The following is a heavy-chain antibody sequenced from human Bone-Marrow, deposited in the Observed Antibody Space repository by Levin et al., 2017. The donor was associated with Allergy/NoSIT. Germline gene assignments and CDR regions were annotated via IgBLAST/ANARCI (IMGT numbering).Heavy chain of an antibody. D-gene: IGHD2-8*01. CDR2: IYHSGST. J-gene: IGHJ6*02. CDR1: GGSISSGGYS. V-gene: IGHV4-30-2*01. CDR3: ARGPLTNIVLRVYPDGMGDGMDV. Sequence: SETLSLTCAVSGGSISSGGYSWSWIRQPPGKGLEWIGYIYHSGSTYYNPSLKSRVTISVDRSKNQFSLKLSSVTAADTAVYYCARGPLTNIVLRVYPDGMGDGMDVWGQGTTVTVSS.